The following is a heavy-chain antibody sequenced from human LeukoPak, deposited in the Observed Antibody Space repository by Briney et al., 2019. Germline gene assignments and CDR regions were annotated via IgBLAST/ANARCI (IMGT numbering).Heavy chain of an antibody. J-gene: IGHJ4*02. CDR1: GFTLSNAW. Sequence: GGSLRLSCAATGFTLSNAWMSWVRQAPGKGLEWVGRIKSKTDGGTTDYAAPMKGRFTISRDDSKNTLYLQMNSLKTEDTAVYYCTTVLYCSSTSCYTFDYWGQGTLVTVSS. CDR2: IKSKTDGGTT. D-gene: IGHD2-2*02. CDR3: TTVLYCSSTSCYTFDY. V-gene: IGHV3-15*01.